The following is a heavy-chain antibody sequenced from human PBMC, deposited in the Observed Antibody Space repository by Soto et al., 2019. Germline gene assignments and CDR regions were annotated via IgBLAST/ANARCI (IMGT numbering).Heavy chain of an antibody. D-gene: IGHD3-9*01. Sequence: XQSPGKGLEWIGSIYYSGSTNYNPSLKSRVTISVDTSKNQFSLKLSSVTAADRAVYYCAGGFSDWLPYFNSWGQGSLVTVSS. J-gene: IGHJ4*02. CDR2: IYYSGST. V-gene: IGHV4-39*07. CDR3: AGGFSDWLPYFNS.